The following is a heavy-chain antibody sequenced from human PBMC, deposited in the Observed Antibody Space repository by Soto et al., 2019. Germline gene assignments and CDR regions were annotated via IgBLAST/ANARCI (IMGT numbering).Heavy chain of an antibody. CDR3: AKDRNLRYNWNYASY. Sequence: GGSLRLSCAASGFTFSSYAMSWVRQAPGKGLEWVSAISGSGGSTYYADSVKGRFTISRDNSKNTLYLQMNSLRAEDTAVYYCAKDRNLRYNWNYASYWGQGTLVTVSS. CDR2: ISGSGGST. J-gene: IGHJ4*02. CDR1: GFTFSSYA. D-gene: IGHD1-7*01. V-gene: IGHV3-23*01.